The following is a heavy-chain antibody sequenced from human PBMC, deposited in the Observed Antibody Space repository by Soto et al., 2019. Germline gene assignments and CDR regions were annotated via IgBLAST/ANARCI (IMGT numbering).Heavy chain of an antibody. CDR3: ARGDHYYYDVSHYSPPFDP. D-gene: IGHD3-22*01. CDR1: GGSISTYY. V-gene: IGHV4-59*01. Sequence: QVQLQESGPGLVKPSETLSLTCTVSGGSISTYYWNWIRQPPGKGLEWIGYIYYRGSTAYNASLKSRVSISVDTSKNQFSLKLNFVTAADTAVYYCARGDHYYYDVSHYSPPFDPWGRGTLVTVSS. CDR2: IYYRGST. J-gene: IGHJ5*02.